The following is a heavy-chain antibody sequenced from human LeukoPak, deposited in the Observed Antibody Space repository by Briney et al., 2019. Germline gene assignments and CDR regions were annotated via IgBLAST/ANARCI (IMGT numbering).Heavy chain of an antibody. Sequence: SETLSLTCTVSGGSISSYYWSWIRQPPGKGLEWIGYIYYSGSTNCNPSLKSRVTISVDTSKNQFSLKLSSVTAADTAVYYCARDRYYYGSGSYVAPYYYYGMDVWGKGTTVTVSS. CDR2: IYYSGST. CDR1: GGSISSYY. J-gene: IGHJ6*04. V-gene: IGHV4-59*01. CDR3: ARDRYYYGSGSYVAPYYYYGMDV. D-gene: IGHD3-10*01.